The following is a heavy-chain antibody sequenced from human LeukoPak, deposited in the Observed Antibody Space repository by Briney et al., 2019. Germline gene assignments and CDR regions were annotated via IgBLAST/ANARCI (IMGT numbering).Heavy chain of an antibody. D-gene: IGHD6-19*01. CDR3: AKKVQVAVPGLYGMAV. V-gene: IGHV3-23*01. J-gene: IGHJ6*02. Sequence: QTGGSLRLSCAASGFTFSNYAMSWVRQAPGKGLDWVSTISGSGGSTYYADSVKGRFTISRDNSKNTLYLQMNSLRVEDTGKYYCAKKVQVAVPGLYGMAVWGQGTTVTVSS. CDR1: GFTFSNYA. CDR2: ISGSGGST.